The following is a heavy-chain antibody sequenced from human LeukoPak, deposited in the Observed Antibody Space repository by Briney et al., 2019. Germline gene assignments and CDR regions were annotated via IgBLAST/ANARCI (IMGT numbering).Heavy chain of an antibody. CDR3: ARSGLYCSSTSCPSGDAFDI. CDR2: FDPEDGET. V-gene: IGHV1-24*01. CDR1: GYTLTELS. J-gene: IGHJ3*02. Sequence: ASVKVSCKVSGYTLTELSMHWVRQAPGKGLEWMGGFDPEDGETIYAQKFQGRVTMTEDTSTDTAYMELSSLRSEDTAVYYCARSGLYCSSTSCPSGDAFDIWGQGTMVTVSS. D-gene: IGHD2-2*01.